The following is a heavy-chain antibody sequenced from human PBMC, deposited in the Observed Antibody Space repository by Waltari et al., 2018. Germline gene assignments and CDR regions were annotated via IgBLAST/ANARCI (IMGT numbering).Heavy chain of an antibody. CDR2: MNRDGSET. CDR3: ARLSSSWNEKGAFDI. D-gene: IGHD6-13*01. J-gene: IGHJ3*02. CDR1: GFTLSSFW. V-gene: IGHV3-7*01. Sequence: EVQLVESGGGLVQPGGSLRLSCGGTGFTLSSFWMSWVRQAPGKGLDWVVNMNRDGSETYYVDSVKGRFTISRDNAKNSLYLEMNTLRVEDTAIYYCARLSSSWNEKGAFDIWGQGTMVTVSS.